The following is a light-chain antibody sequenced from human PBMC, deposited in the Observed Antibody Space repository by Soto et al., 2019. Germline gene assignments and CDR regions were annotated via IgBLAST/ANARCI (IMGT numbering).Light chain of an antibody. J-gene: IGLJ3*02. CDR1: SSDVGSYNL. CDR3: ATWDDSLGGPWM. Sequence: QSALTQPASVSGSRGQSITISCTGTSSDVGSYNLVSWYQQHPDKAPNLMIDEGGKRPSGVSNRFSGSKSGNTASLAISGLRSEDEADYYCATWDDSLGGPWMFGGGTKLTVL. V-gene: IGLV2-14*02. CDR2: EGG.